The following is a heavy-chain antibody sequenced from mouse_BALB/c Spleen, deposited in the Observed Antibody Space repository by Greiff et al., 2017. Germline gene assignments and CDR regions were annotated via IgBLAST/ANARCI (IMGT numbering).Heavy chain of an antibody. V-gene: IGHV1S81*02. CDR1: GYTFTSYY. CDR2: INPSNGGT. D-gene: IGHD1-1*01. CDR3: TRGLRNYAMDY. Sequence: LVESGGGLVKPGASVKLSCKASGYTFTSYYMYWVKQRPGQGLEWIGEINPSNGGTNFNEKFKSKATLTVDKSSSTAYMQLSSLTSEDSAVYYCTRGLRNYAMDYWGQGTSVTVSS. J-gene: IGHJ4*01.